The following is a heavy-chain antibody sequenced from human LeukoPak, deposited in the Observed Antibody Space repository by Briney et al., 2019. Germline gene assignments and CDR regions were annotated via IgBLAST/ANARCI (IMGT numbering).Heavy chain of an antibody. Sequence: GGSLRLSCAASGFTFSSYWMSWVRQAPGKGLEWVANIKQDGSEKYYVDSVKGRFTISRDNAKNSLYLQMNSLRAEDTVVYYCARGLVIVDFDYWGQGTLVTVSS. CDR1: GFTFSSYW. CDR3: ARGLVIVDFDY. D-gene: IGHD3-9*01. V-gene: IGHV3-7*01. J-gene: IGHJ4*02. CDR2: IKQDGSEK.